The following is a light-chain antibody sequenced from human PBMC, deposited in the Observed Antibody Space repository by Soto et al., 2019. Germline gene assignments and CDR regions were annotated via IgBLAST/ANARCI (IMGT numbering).Light chain of an antibody. Sequence: QSALTQPASVSGSPGQSITISCTGTSSDVGSYNLVSWYQQHPGKAPKLVIYEGNKRPSGVSNRFSGSKSGNTASLTISGLQTEDEADYYCCSYAGSSTFYVFGTGTKVTVL. CDR2: EGN. CDR3: CSYAGSSTFYV. J-gene: IGLJ1*01. CDR1: SSDVGSYNL. V-gene: IGLV2-23*01.